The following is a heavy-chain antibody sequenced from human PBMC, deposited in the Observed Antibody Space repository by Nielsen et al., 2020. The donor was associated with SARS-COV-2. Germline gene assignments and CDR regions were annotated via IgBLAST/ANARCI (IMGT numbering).Heavy chain of an antibody. CDR2: ISSSSSYI. D-gene: IGHD2-15*01. J-gene: IGHJ4*02. CDR3: ARSWVEVVADFDY. CDR1: GFTFRSYS. Sequence: GESLKISCAASGFTFRSYSMNWVRQAPGKGLEWVSSISSSSSYIYYADSVKGRFTISRDNAKNSLYLQMNSLRAEDTAVYYCARSWVEVVADFDYWGQGTLVTVSS. V-gene: IGHV3-21*01.